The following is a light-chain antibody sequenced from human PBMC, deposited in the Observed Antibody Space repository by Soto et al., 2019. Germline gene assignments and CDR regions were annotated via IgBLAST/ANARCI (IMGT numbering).Light chain of an antibody. V-gene: IGKV3-20*01. Sequence: EIVLTQAPGTPSLSSGEKATLSCRARQSVSSSYLAWYQQKPGQAPRLLIYGASSRATGIPDRFSGSGSGTDFTLTISRLEPEDFAVYYCQQYGTSRGTFGQGTKVDIK. CDR3: QQYGTSRGT. J-gene: IGKJ1*01. CDR2: GAS. CDR1: QSVSSSY.